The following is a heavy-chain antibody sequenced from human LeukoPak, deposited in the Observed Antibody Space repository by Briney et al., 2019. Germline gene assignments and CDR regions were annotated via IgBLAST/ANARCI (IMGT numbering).Heavy chain of an antibody. V-gene: IGHV3-7*03. J-gene: IGHJ4*02. CDR2: INQDGSEK. CDR3: ARSRPLHD. D-gene: IGHD4-11*01. CDR1: GFTLSTYW. Sequence: GGSLRLSCAASGFTLSTYWLSWVRQAPGKGLEWVANINQDGSEKYYVDSARGRFTISRDNAKKSLYLQMNSLRAEDTAVYYCARSRPLHDWGQGTLVTVSS.